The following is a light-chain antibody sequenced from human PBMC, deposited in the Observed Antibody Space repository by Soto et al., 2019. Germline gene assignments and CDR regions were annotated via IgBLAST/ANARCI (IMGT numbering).Light chain of an antibody. V-gene: IGKV1-5*03. J-gene: IGKJ5*01. Sequence: DIQMTQSPSTLSASVGDRVTITCRASQSISSWLAWYQQNPGKAPKSLIYKASSLESGVPSRFSGGGSGTEFALTISSLQPDDFATYYCQQYNSYPITFGQGTRLEIK. CDR3: QQYNSYPIT. CDR1: QSISSW. CDR2: KAS.